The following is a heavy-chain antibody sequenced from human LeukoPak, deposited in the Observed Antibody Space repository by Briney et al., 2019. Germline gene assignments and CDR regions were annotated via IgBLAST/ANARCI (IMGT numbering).Heavy chain of an antibody. CDR3: AREGGYCSSTSCYTSY. CDR1: GGTFSGYT. Sequence: ASVKVSCKASGGTFSGYTISWVRQAPGQGLEWMGRIIPILGIANYAQKFQGRVTITADKSTSTAYMELSSLRSEDTAVYYCAREGGYCSSTSCYTSYWGQGTLVTVSS. V-gene: IGHV1-69*04. J-gene: IGHJ4*02. CDR2: IIPILGIA. D-gene: IGHD2-2*02.